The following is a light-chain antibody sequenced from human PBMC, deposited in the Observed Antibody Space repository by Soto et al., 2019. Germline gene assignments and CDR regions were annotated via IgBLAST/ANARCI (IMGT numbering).Light chain of an antibody. CDR1: QSISSW. CDR2: DAS. CDR3: QQYNTYSRWT. J-gene: IGKJ1*01. Sequence: GDRVTITCRASQSISSWLAWYQQKPGKAPKLLLYDASSLESGGPSRFSGSGSGTEFTLTISSLQPDDFATYYCQQYNTYSRWTFGQGTKVDIK. V-gene: IGKV1-5*01.